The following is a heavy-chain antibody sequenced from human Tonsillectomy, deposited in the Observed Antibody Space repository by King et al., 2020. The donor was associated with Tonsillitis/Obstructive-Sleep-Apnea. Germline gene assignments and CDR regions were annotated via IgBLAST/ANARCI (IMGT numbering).Heavy chain of an antibody. Sequence: ITLKESGPTLVKPTQTLTLTCTCSGFSLSTSGVSVSWIRQPPGKALEWLALIYWDGDKRYSPSLRGRLTITKDTSRNQVVLTMTNMDPVYTATYYCAHRASLLTARFDPWGQGTLVTVSS. D-gene: IGHD4/OR15-4a*01. V-gene: IGHV2-5*02. J-gene: IGHJ5*02. CDR2: IYWDGDK. CDR1: GFSLSTSGVS. CDR3: AHRASLLTARFDP.